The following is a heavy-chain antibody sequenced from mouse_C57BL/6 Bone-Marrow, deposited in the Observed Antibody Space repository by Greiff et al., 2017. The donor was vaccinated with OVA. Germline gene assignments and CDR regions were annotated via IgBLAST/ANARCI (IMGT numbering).Heavy chain of an antibody. CDR1: GYTFTNYW. D-gene: IGHD2-5*01. J-gene: IGHJ4*01. CDR3: ARRDSNYDYYAMDY. Sequence: VQLQQSGAELVRPGTSVKMSCKASGYTFTNYWIGWAKRRPGHGLEWIGDIYPGGGYTNYNEKFKGKATLTADKSSSTAYMQFSSLTSEDSAIYYCARRDSNYDYYAMDYWGQGTSVTVSS. CDR2: IYPGGGYT. V-gene: IGHV1-63*01.